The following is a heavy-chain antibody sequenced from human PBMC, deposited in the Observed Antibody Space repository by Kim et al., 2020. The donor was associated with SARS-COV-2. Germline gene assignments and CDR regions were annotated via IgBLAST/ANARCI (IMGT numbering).Heavy chain of an antibody. V-gene: IGHV5-10-1*01. CDR2: IDPSNSYT. CDR1: GYSFPSYW. J-gene: IGHJ6*02. CDR3: ARFPGATVIGGYYYGMDV. Sequence: GESLKISCKGSGYSFPSYWISWVRQMPGKGLEWMGRIDPSNSYTDYSPSFQGHVTISADKSITTAFLQWSSLKASDTAMYYCARFPGATVIGGYYYGMDVWGQGTTVTVSS. D-gene: IGHD4-17*01.